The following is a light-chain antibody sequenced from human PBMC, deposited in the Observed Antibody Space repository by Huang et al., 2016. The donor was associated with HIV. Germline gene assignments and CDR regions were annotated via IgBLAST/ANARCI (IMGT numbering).Light chain of an antibody. CDR1: QSVNSN. Sequence: EIVMTQSPATLSVSPGERATLSCRASQSVNSNLAWYQQKPGQAPRLRIYGASTRYTGIPARVSGSESGTEFTLTISSLQSEDFAVYYCQQYNNWPPLTFGGGTKVEIK. J-gene: IGKJ4*01. CDR3: QQYNNWPPLT. CDR2: GAS. V-gene: IGKV3-15*01.